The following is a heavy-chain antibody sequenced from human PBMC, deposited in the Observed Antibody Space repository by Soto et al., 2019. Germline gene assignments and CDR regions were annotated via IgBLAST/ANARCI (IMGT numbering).Heavy chain of an antibody. V-gene: IGHV3-23*01. CDR1: GFIFRSYA. CDR2: ISGSGGTA. Sequence: GGSLRLSCAASGFIFRSYAMTWVRQAPGKGLEWVSVISGSGGTAYYADSVKGRFTISRDNSKNTLYLQVHNLRAEDTAVYYCAKTPANVLITTQFDYWGQGTLVTVSS. CDR3: AKTPANVLITTQFDY. J-gene: IGHJ4*02. D-gene: IGHD3-16*01.